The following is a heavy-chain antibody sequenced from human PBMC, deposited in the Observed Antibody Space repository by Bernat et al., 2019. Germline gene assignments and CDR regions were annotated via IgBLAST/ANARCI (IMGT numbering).Heavy chain of an antibody. Sequence: EVQLVESGGGLVKPGGSLRLSCAASGFTFSNSWLTWVRQAPGKGLEWVGRIRRKVDGETTDYAAPVKGRFTISRDDSKNTLYLQMSGLKDEDTAMYYCSRDRPRRYGGYDYPNFDHWGQGTMVTVSS. CDR2: IRRKVDGETT. CDR1: GFTFSNSW. D-gene: IGHD5-12*01. J-gene: IGHJ4*02. CDR3: SRDRPRRYGGYDYPNFDH. V-gene: IGHV3-15*01.